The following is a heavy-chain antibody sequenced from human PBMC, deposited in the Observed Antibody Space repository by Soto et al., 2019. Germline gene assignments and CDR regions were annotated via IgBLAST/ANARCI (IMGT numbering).Heavy chain of an antibody. V-gene: IGHV3-23*01. J-gene: IGHJ4*02. CDR3: AKDDDGSGSYYNALDY. CDR2: ISGSGGST. CDR1: GFTFSSYA. D-gene: IGHD3-10*01. Sequence: PVGSLSLSCAASGFTFSSYAMSWGRQAPGKGLEWVSAISGSGGSTYYADSVKGRFTISRDNSKNTLYLQMNSLRAEDTAVYYCAKDDDGSGSYYNALDYWGQGTLVTV.